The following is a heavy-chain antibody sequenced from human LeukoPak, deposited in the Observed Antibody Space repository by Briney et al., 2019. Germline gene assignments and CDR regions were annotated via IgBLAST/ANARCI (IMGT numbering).Heavy chain of an antibody. CDR1: GSTFEDRG. D-gene: IGHD6-19*01. J-gene: IGHJ4*02. CDR3: AMGDSSGWYFYY. V-gene: IGHV3-20*04. CDR2: INWDGGST. Sequence: GGSLRLSCAASGSTFEDRGMSWVRQVPGKGLEWVAGINWDGGSTGYADSVKGRFTISRDNAKNSLSLQMNSLRVEDTALYFCAMGDSSGWYFYYWGQGTLVTVSS.